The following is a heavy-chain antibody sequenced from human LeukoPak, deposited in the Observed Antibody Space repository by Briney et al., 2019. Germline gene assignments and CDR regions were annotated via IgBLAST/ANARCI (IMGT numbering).Heavy chain of an antibody. J-gene: IGHJ4*02. V-gene: IGHV3-23*01. CDR2: ISGSGGST. CDR1: GFTFSSYA. D-gene: IGHD5-18*01. Sequence: PGGSLRLSCAASGFTFSSYAMSWVRQAPGKGLEWVSAISGSGGSTYYADSVKGRFTISRDNSKNTLHLQMNSLRAEDTAVYYCAKGARGSYGFIVLGAKWVQYYFDYWGQGTLVTISS. CDR3: AKGARGSYGFIVLGAKWVQYYFDY.